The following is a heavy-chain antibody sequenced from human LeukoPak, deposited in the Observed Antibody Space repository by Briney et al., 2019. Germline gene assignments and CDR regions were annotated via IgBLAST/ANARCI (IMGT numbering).Heavy chain of an antibody. CDR1: GYSFTSYW. D-gene: IGHD6-6*01. CDR3: ARQQYSSSSLFDY. Sequence: GESLKISCKGFGYSFTSYWIAWGRQMPGKGLGGRGIIYPGDSDTRYSPSFQGQVTISADKSISTAYLQWSSLKASDTAMYYCARQQYSSSSLFDYWGQGTLVTVSS. V-gene: IGHV5-51*01. CDR2: IYPGDSDT. J-gene: IGHJ4*02.